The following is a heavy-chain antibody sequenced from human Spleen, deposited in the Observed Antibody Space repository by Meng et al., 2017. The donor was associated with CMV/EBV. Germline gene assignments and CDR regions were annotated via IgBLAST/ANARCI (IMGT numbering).Heavy chain of an antibody. V-gene: IGHV3-9*01. Sequence: GGSLRLSCAASGFTFDDYAMHWVRQAPGKGLEWVSGISWNSGSIGYADSVKGRFTISRDNAKNSLYLQMNSLRAGDTALYYCAKNLSRSYPPHDAFDIWGQGTMVTVSS. D-gene: IGHD1-26*01. CDR2: ISWNSGSI. J-gene: IGHJ3*02. CDR3: AKNLSRSYPPHDAFDI. CDR1: GFTFDDYA.